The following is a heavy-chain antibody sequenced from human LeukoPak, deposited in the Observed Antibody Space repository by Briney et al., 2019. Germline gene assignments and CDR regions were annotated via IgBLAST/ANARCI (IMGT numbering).Heavy chain of an antibody. CDR2: IYSGGST. Sequence: GGSLRLSCAASGFTFDDYAMHWVRQAPGKGLEWASVIYSGGSTYYADSVKGRFTISRHNSKNTLYLQMNSLRAEDTAVYYCARDSYYYDSSGYYVGYWGQGTLVTVSS. J-gene: IGHJ4*02. D-gene: IGHD3-22*01. CDR1: GFTFDDYA. CDR3: ARDSYYYDSSGYYVGY. V-gene: IGHV3-53*04.